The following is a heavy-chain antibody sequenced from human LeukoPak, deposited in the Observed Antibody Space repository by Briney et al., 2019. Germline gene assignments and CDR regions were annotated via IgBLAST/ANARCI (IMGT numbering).Heavy chain of an antibody. V-gene: IGHV3-7*03. J-gene: IGHJ4*02. CDR2: MNVDGSQK. D-gene: IGHD3-16*01. CDR1: GFTFSSYW. CDR3: ARDPGWGALDY. Sequence: GGSLRLSCAASGFTFSSYWMNWARQAPGKGLEWVANMNVDGSQKYPGDSVGGRFTISRDNVKNTLYLQMNSLRVEDTAVYYCARDPGWGALDYWGQGALVIVSS.